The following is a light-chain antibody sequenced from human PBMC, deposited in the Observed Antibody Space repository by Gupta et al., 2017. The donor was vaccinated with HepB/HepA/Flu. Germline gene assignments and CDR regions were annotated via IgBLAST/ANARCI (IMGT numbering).Light chain of an antibody. J-gene: IGKJ1*01. CDR1: QSISNR. V-gene: IGKV1-5*03. CDR3: QQYNSNSET. CDR2: KSS. Sequence: DIQMTQSPSTLSASVGDRATITCRASQSISNRLAWYQQKPGQAPKLLIQKSSSLESGVPSRFSGSGSGTEFTLTISSLQPDDFATYYCQQYNSNSETFGQGTKVEIK.